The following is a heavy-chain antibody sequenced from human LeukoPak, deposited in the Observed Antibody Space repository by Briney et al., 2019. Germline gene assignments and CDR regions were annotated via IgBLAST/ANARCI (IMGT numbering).Heavy chain of an antibody. Sequence: SETLSLTCAVSGGSISSSNWWSWVRQPPGKGLEWIGEIYHSGSTNYNPSLKSRVTISVDTSKNQFSLKLTSVTAADTAVYYCARDQYDSSGYAPNWFDPWGQGTLVTVSS. J-gene: IGHJ5*02. V-gene: IGHV4-4*02. CDR1: GGSISSSNW. CDR2: IYHSGST. CDR3: ARDQYDSSGYAPNWFDP. D-gene: IGHD3-22*01.